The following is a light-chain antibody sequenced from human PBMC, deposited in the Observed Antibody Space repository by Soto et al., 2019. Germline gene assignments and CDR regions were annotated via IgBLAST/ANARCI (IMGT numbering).Light chain of an antibody. CDR1: QTVSGSY. CDR2: GAS. V-gene: IGKV3-20*01. CDR3: QQYGNSPPYT. J-gene: IGKJ2*01. Sequence: EIVLTQSPDTLSLSPGQRATLSCRASQTVSGSYIAWYQQKPGQAPRLLIYGASSRATGTPDRFSGSRSATDFTLTISRLEPEDFAVYYCQQYGNSPPYTFGQGTKLEIK.